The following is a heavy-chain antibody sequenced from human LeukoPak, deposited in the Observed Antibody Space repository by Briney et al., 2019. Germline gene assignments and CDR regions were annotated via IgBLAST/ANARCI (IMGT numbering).Heavy chain of an antibody. D-gene: IGHD2-2*01. CDR1: GFTFSNYN. Sequence: QPGGSLRLSCAASGFTFSNYNMNWVRQALGKGLEWVSYISSESSTTFYADSVKGRFTISRDNAKNSLYLQMTSLRAEDTAMYYCARPYCSSTRCPTFDDWGQGTLVTVSS. J-gene: IGHJ4*02. CDR2: ISSESSTT. V-gene: IGHV3-48*01. CDR3: ARPYCSSTRCPTFDD.